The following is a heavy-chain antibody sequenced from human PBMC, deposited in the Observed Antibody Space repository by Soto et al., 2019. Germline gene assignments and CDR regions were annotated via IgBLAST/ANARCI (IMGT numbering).Heavy chain of an antibody. CDR1: GGTFSSYA. J-gene: IGHJ6*02. D-gene: IGHD3-10*01. CDR3: ARNTSLTIVRGVRGYYYYGMDV. Sequence: ASVKVSCKASGGTFSSYAISWVRQAPGQGREWMGGIIPIFGTANYAPKFQGRVTITADESTSQASLELRRMRSEDTAVYYCARNTSLTIVRGVRGYYYYGMDVWGQGTTVTVSS. CDR2: IIPIFGTA. V-gene: IGHV1-69*13.